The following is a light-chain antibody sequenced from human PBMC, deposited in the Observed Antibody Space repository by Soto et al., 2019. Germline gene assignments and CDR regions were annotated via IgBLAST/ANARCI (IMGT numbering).Light chain of an antibody. J-gene: IGLJ1*01. V-gene: IGLV2-14*01. CDR3: SSYTSSSTPLYV. CDR1: SSDVGGYNY. CDR2: EVS. Sequence: QSALTQPASVSGSPGQSITISCTGTSSDVGGYNYVSWYQQHPGKAPKLMIYEVSNRPSGVSNRFSGSKSGNTASLTISGLQAEDEADYCCSSYTSSSTPLYVFGTGTKVTVL.